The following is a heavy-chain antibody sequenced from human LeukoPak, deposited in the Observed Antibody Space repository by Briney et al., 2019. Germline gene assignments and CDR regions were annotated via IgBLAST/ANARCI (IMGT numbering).Heavy chain of an antibody. V-gene: IGHV4-34*01. CDR2: INHSGST. CDR3: ARGSQPPPYSSSPPYFDY. CDR1: GGSFSGYY. Sequence: SETLSLTCAVYGGSFSGYYWSWIRQPPGKGLEWIGEINHSGSTNYNPSLKSRVTISVDTSKNQFSLKLSSVTAADTAVYYCARGSQPPPYSSSPPYFDYWGQGTLVTVSS. D-gene: IGHD6-13*01. J-gene: IGHJ4*02.